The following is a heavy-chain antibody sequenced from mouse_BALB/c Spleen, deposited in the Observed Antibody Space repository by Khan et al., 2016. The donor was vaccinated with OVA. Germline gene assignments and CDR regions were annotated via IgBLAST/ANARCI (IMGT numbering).Heavy chain of an antibody. CDR1: GYTFTDYV. CDR2: IFPGGGSS. V-gene: IGHV1-77*01. D-gene: IGHD1-1*01. Sequence: QVQLQQSGPELVKPGASVKMSCKASGYTFTDYVINWVKQRTGQGLEWIGDIFPGGGSSYYNEKFKGKAKLTADKSSNTAYMQLSSLTFEDSAVYFWARGGYSVFAYWGQGTLVTVSA. CDR3: ARGGYSVFAY. J-gene: IGHJ3*01.